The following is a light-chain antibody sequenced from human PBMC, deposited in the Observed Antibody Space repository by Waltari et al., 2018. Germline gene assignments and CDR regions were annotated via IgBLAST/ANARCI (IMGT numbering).Light chain of an antibody. CDR3: QQSFSTPYT. CDR2: SAS. J-gene: IGKJ2*01. V-gene: IGKV1-39*01. CDR1: QSISTS. Sequence: DIQMTQSPSSLSASVGDRIPITCRASQSISTSLNWYQQKPGTAPKLLIYSASSLQSGVPSRVSGSGSGTDFTLTISSLQPEDFATYYCQQSFSTPYTFGQGTKLEIK.